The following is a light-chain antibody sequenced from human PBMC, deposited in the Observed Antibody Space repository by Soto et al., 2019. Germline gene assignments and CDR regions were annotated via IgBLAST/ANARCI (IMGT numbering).Light chain of an antibody. J-gene: IGKJ1*01. V-gene: IGKV1-5*03. CDR1: QSISSW. Sequence: DIDLSQSRIIIYASVGDRVTITCRASQSISSWLAWYQQKPGKAPKLLIYKASSLESGVPSRFSGSGSGTEFTLTISSLQPDDFATYYCQQYNSYWTFGQGTKVDIK. CDR3: QQYNSYWT. CDR2: KAS.